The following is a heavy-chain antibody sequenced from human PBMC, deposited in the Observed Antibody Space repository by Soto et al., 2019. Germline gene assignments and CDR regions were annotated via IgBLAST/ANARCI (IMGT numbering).Heavy chain of an antibody. Sequence: QVQLVESGGGVVQPGRSLRLSCAASGFTFSDYAMHWVRQAPGKGLEWVAVISYDGSNRYYAESVKGRLTISRENSTSTLCLQLNSLRPEGTAFYYCAGDRVPPFLIAAAPPNWFDPWGQGTLVTVSS. J-gene: IGHJ5*02. V-gene: IGHV3-30-3*01. CDR2: ISYDGSNR. D-gene: IGHD6-13*01. CDR1: GFTFSDYA. CDR3: AGDRVPPFLIAAAPPNWFDP.